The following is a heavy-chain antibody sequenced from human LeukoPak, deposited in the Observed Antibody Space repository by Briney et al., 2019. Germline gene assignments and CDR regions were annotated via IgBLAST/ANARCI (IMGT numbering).Heavy chain of an antibody. J-gene: IGHJ4*02. D-gene: IGHD6-6*01. CDR1: GGSINSDC. Sequence: PSETLSLTCTVSGGSINSDCWSWIRQPPGQGLEWIVYICYTGSINYNPPLESRVTISLDTSKNQFSLKLSSVTAADTAVYYCARVPLEYNTATHFDSWGQGTLVTVSS. V-gene: IGHV4-59*01. CDR3: ARVPLEYNTATHFDS. CDR2: ICYTGSI.